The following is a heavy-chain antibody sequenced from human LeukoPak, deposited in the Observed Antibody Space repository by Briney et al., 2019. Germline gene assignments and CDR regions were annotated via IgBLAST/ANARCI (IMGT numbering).Heavy chain of an antibody. J-gene: IGHJ4*02. CDR2: ISAYNGNT. D-gene: IGHD2-2*01. V-gene: IGHV1-18*01. CDR1: GYTFTSYG. CDR3: ARDHEFCRSTTCYAIDY. Sequence: ASVKVSCKASGYTFTSYGISWVRQAPGQGVEWMGWISAYNGNTNCAQKLQGRVTMTTDKSTSTAYMELRSLRSDDTAVYYCARDHEFCRSTTCYAIDYWGQGTLVTVSS.